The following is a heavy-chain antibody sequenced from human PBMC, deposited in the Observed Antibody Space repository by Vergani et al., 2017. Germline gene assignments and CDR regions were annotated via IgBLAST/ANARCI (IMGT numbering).Heavy chain of an antibody. CDR3: ARTARMGSGGMDV. CDR2: ISSSSSYI. Sequence: VQLVESGGGLVKPGGSLRLSCAASGFTFSRYSMNWVRPAPGKGLEWVSSISSSSSYIYYAGSVKGRFTISRDNAKSSLYLKMNSLRAEVTAVYYCARTARMGSGGMDVWGQGATVTVSS. J-gene: IGHJ6*02. V-gene: IGHV3-21*01. CDR1: GFTFSRYS. D-gene: IGHD2-21*02.